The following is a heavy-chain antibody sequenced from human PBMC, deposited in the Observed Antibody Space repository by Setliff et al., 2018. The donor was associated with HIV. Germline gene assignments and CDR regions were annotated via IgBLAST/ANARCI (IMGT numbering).Heavy chain of an antibody. D-gene: IGHD2-15*01. CDR2: IHSSSSRI. CDR1: GFTFSDYS. CDR3: GRAPPYCSGGSCADY. V-gene: IGHV3-48*04. J-gene: IGHJ4*02. Sequence: PGGSLRLSCAASGFTFSDYSMNWFRQTPGKGLEWVSFIHSSSSRIYYADSVKGRFTVSRDNAKNSLYLQMNNLRAEDTAVYYCGRAPPYCSGGSCADYWGQGTLVTV.